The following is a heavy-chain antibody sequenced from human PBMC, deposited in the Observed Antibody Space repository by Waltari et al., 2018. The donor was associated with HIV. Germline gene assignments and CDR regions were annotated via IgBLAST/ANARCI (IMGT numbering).Heavy chain of an antibody. Sequence: QVQLVQSGSELKKPGASVKVSCKASGYTFTSYAMNWVRQDPGQGLEWMGWINTTPVNPTYAQGFTGRFVFSFDTSVSTAYLQISSLKAEDTAVYYSARDGSYSSCWYYYYYGMDVWGQGTTVTVSS. J-gene: IGHJ6*02. CDR2: INTTPVNP. CDR1: GYTFTSYA. CDR3: ARDGSYSSCWYYYYYGMDV. V-gene: IGHV7-4-1*02. D-gene: IGHD6-19*01.